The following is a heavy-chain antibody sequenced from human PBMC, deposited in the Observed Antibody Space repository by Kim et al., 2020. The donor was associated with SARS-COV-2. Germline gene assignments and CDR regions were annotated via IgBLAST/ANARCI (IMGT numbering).Heavy chain of an antibody. CDR3: ARGEEIPTYYFDY. CDR1: GGSISSYY. CDR2: IYYSGST. J-gene: IGHJ4*02. D-gene: IGHD3-16*01. V-gene: IGHV4-59*08. Sequence: SETLSLICTVSGGSISSYYWSWIRQPPGKGLEWIGYIYYSGSTNYNPSLKSRVTISVDTSKNQFSLKLSSVTAADTAVYYCARGEEIPTYYFDYWGQGT.